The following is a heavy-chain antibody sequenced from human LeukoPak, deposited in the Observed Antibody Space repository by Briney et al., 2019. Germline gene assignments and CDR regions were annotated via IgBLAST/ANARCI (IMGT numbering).Heavy chain of an antibody. CDR3: ASKRNVLLWFGELYFDY. V-gene: IGHV3-23*01. Sequence: GGSLRLSCAASGFTFSSYAMSWVRQAPGKGLEWVSAISGSGGSTYYADSVKGRFTISRDNSKNTLYLQMNSLRAEDTAVYYCASKRNVLLWFGELYFDYWGQGTLVTVSS. CDR1: GFTFSSYA. J-gene: IGHJ4*02. CDR2: ISGSGGST. D-gene: IGHD3-10*01.